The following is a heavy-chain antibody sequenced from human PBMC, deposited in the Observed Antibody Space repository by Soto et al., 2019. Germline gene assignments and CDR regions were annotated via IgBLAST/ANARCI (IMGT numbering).Heavy chain of an antibody. CDR3: ARVPEYCSSTSCYMGVIDY. V-gene: IGHV4-59*01. D-gene: IGHD2-2*02. Sequence: PSETLSLTCTVSGGSISSYYWSWIRQPPGKGLEWIGYIYYSGSTNYNPSLKSRVTISVDTSKNQFSLKLSSATAADTAVYYCARVPEYCSSTSCYMGVIDYWGQGTLVTVS. CDR2: IYYSGST. CDR1: GGSISSYY. J-gene: IGHJ4*02.